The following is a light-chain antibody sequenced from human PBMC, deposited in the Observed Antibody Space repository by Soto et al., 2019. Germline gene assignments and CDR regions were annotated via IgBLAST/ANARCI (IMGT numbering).Light chain of an antibody. Sequence: IVLTQSPATLSVSPGERATLSCRASQSVSSNLAWHQQRPGQAPRLLIYGASNRATGIPDRFSGSGSGTDFTLTICRLEPEDFAVYYCQQYGSSGTFGQGTKVDNK. J-gene: IGKJ1*01. CDR1: QSVSSN. CDR3: QQYGSSGT. V-gene: IGKV3-20*01. CDR2: GAS.